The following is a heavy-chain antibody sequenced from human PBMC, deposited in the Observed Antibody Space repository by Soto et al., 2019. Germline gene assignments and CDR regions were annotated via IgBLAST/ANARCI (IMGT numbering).Heavy chain of an antibody. J-gene: IGHJ6*03. Sequence: GGSLRLSCAASGFTFSSYWMSWVRQAQGKGLEWVANIKQDGSEKYYVDSVKGRFTISRDNAKNSLYLQMNSLRAEDTAVYYCARVSYYYYMDVWGKGTTVTVSS. CDR3: ARVSYYYYMDV. CDR1: GFTFSSYW. CDR2: IKQDGSEK. V-gene: IGHV3-7*01.